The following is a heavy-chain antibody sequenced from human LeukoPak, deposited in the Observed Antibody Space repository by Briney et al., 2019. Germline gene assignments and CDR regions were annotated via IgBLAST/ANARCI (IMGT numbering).Heavy chain of an antibody. J-gene: IGHJ4*02. CDR1: GYTFTSYG. Sequence: ASVKVSCKASGYTFTSYGISWVRQAPGQGLEWMGWIQPHSGNTNYAQKLQGRVTMTTDTSTSTAYMDLRSLRSDDTAVYYCARDGSSSWYTSWGQGTLVTVSS. V-gene: IGHV1-18*04. D-gene: IGHD6-13*01. CDR2: IQPHSGNT. CDR3: ARDGSSSWYTS.